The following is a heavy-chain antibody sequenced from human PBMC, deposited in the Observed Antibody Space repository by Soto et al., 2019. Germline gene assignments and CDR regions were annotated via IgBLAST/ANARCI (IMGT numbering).Heavy chain of an antibody. CDR3: TTDVSCEVPFDH. D-gene: IGHD1-1*01. CDR1: GFSVNNAC. CDR2: IKSKADGGTT. Sequence: EVQLVESGGGLVKPGGSLRLSCAASGFSVNNACLNWVRQAPGKGLEWVGRIKSKADGGTTDYAAPVEGRFTISRDDSKNMLYLQMSSLKTEDTAMYHCTTDVSCEVPFDHWGQGTLGTVSS. J-gene: IGHJ4*02. V-gene: IGHV3-15*07.